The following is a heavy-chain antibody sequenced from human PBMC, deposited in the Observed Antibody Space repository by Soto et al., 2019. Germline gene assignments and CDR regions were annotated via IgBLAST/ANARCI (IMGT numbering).Heavy chain of an antibody. Sequence: QVQLVQSGAEVKKPGSSVKVSCKASGGTFSSYAISWVRQAPGQGLEWMGGIIPIFGTANYAQKFQGRVTINADESTSTAYMELSSLRSEDTAVYYCARDGGRDHVGIAARLRLYYYYYGMDVWGQGTTVTVSS. CDR1: GGTFSSYA. D-gene: IGHD6-6*01. CDR3: ARDGGRDHVGIAARLRLYYYYYGMDV. CDR2: IIPIFGTA. V-gene: IGHV1-69*12. J-gene: IGHJ6*02.